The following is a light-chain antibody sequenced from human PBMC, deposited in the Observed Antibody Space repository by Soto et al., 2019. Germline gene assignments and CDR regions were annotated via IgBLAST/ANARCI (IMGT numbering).Light chain of an antibody. V-gene: IGLV2-14*01. CDR1: SSDVGAYNY. Sequence: QSALTQPASVSGSLGQSITISCTGTSSDVGAYNYVSWYQQHPDKAPKLLIFEVTNRPSGVSGRFSGSKSGITASLSISGLQPEDEADYYCTSYSSSSPVLVGGGTKLTVL. J-gene: IGLJ2*01. CDR3: TSYSSSSPVL. CDR2: EVT.